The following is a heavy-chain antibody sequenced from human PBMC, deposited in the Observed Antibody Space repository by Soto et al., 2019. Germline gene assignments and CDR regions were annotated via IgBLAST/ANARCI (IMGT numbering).Heavy chain of an antibody. CDR3: AREGASGSHIGY. V-gene: IGHV1-69*01. Sequence: QVQLVQSGAEVKKPGSSVRVSCKASGGTFSSYAISWVRQAPGQGLEWMGGIIPIFGTANYAQKFQGRVTITADESTNTAYMELSSLRSEDTAVYYCAREGASGSHIGYWGQGTLVTVSS. CDR1: GGTFSSYA. D-gene: IGHD3-22*01. J-gene: IGHJ4*02. CDR2: IIPIFGTA.